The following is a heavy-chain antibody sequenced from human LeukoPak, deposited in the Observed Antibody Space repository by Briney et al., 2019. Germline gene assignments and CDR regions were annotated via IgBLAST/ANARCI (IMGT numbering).Heavy chain of an antibody. J-gene: IGHJ5*02. Sequence: GGSPRLSCAASAFTFSSYWMSCVRQAPGKGLEWVANINQDGGEKYHVDSVRGRFTISRDNAKNSLYLQMNSLRAEDTAVYYCPRDRDRGWFDPWGQGTLVTVSS. V-gene: IGHV3-7*04. CDR3: PRDRDRGWFDP. CDR1: AFTFSSYW. CDR2: INQDGGEK.